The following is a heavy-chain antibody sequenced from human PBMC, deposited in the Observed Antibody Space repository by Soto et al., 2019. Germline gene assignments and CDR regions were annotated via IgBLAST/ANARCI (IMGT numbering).Heavy chain of an antibody. V-gene: IGHV1-18*01. J-gene: IGHJ4*02. CDR1: GYTFTSYG. D-gene: IGHD3-10*01. Sequence: QVQLVQSGAEVKKPGASVKVSCKASGYTFTSYGISWVRQAPGQGLEWMGWISAYNGNTNYAQKPQGRVTMTTDTSTSTAYMALRSLRSDATAVYYCARVYRITMVRGELSEYWGQGTLVTVSS. CDR3: ARVYRITMVRGELSEY. CDR2: ISAYNGNT.